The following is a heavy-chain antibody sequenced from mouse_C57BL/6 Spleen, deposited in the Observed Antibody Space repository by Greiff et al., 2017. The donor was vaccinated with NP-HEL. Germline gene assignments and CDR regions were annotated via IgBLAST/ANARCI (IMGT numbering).Heavy chain of an antibody. Sequence: QVQLKQSGAELVKPGASVKLSCKASGYTFTEYTIHWVKQRSGQGLEWIGWFYPGSGSIKYNEKFKDKATLTADKSSSTVYMELSRLTSEDSAVYFCARHEEDYYGNYYAMGYWGQGTSVTVSS. CDR1: GYTFTEYT. D-gene: IGHD2-1*01. V-gene: IGHV1-62-2*01. CDR3: ARHEEDYYGNYYAMGY. CDR2: FYPGSGSI. J-gene: IGHJ4*01.